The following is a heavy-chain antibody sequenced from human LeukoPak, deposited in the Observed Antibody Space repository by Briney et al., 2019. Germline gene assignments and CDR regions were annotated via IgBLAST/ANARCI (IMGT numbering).Heavy chain of an antibody. CDR2: IYSGGST. Sequence: GGSLRLSCAASGFTVSSNYMSWVRQAPGKGLEWVSVIYSGGSTYYADSVKGRFTISRDNSKNTLYLQMNSLRAEDTAVYYCSRDLYYYGSGSSTRTNYYYYGIDVWGKGTTVTVSS. V-gene: IGHV3-53*01. CDR3: SRDLYYYGSGSSTRTNYYYYGIDV. CDR1: GFTVSSNY. D-gene: IGHD3-10*01. J-gene: IGHJ6*04.